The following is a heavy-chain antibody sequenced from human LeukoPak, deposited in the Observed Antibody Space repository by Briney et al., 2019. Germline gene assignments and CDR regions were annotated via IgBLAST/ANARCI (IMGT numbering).Heavy chain of an antibody. Sequence: ASVEVSCKASGYTFTGYYMHWVRQAPGQGLEWMGWINPNSGGTNYAQKFQGRVAMTRDTSISTAYMELSRLRSDDTAVYYCARVKVIIFGVVTPFDYWGQGTLVTVSS. D-gene: IGHD3-3*01. CDR2: INPNSGGT. CDR1: GYTFTGYY. V-gene: IGHV1-2*02. CDR3: ARVKVIIFGVVTPFDY. J-gene: IGHJ4*02.